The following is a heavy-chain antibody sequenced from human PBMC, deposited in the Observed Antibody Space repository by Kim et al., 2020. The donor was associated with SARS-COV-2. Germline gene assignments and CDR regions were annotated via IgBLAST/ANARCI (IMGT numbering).Heavy chain of an antibody. J-gene: IGHJ3*02. D-gene: IGHD6-19*01. V-gene: IGHV4-39*07. Sequence: NPPLKSRDTISVDTSKNQFSPKPSSVTAADTAVYYCARDVAVAANAFDIWGQGTMVTVSS. CDR3: ARDVAVAANAFDI.